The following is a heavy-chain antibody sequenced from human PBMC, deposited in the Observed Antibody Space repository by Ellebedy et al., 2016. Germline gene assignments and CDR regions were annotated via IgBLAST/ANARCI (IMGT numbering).Heavy chain of an antibody. J-gene: IGHJ4*02. CDR3: AKDSGYVSEYYFDY. V-gene: IGHV3-11*01. Sequence: GGSLRLXXAASGFTFSDYYMSWIRQAPGKGLEWVSYISPSGSTIYYVDSVKGRFTISRDNAKNSVYLQMNSLRAEDTAVYYCAKDSGYVSEYYFDYWGQGTLVTVSS. D-gene: IGHD5-12*01. CDR2: ISPSGSTI. CDR1: GFTFSDYY.